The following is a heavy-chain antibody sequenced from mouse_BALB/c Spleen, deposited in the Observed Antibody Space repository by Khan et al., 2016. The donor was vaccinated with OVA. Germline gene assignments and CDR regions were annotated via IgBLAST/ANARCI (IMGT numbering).Heavy chain of an antibody. Sequence: QVQLKESGPGLVAPSQSLSITCTVSGFSLTSYGVHWVRQPPGKGLEWLGVIWAGESTTYNSALMSRMSISKDHSKSQVFLKMNSLQTDDTAMYFCARFYDPYYAMDYWGQGTSVTVSS. J-gene: IGHJ4*01. CDR3: ARFYDPYYAMDY. CDR1: GFSLTSYG. V-gene: IGHV2-9*02. CDR2: IWAGEST. D-gene: IGHD2-3*01.